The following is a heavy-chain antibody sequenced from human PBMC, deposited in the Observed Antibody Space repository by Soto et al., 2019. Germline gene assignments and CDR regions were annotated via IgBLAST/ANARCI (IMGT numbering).Heavy chain of an antibody. V-gene: IGHV4-39*01. CDR1: GGSISNSRYY. CDR2: IYHTGNT. J-gene: IGHJ3*02. D-gene: IGHD3-9*01. Sequence: SETLSLTCTVSGGSISNSRYYWAWIRQPPGEGLEWIGSIYHTGNTYYNPSLRSRVTISVDTSKNQFSLKLTSVTATDTAVYYCARHTDDILTGNEALDIWGQGTVVTVSS. CDR3: ARHTDDILTGNEALDI.